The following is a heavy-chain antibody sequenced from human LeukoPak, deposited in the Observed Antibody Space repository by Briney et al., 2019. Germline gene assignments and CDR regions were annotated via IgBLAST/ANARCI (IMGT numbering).Heavy chain of an antibody. CDR2: INHSGST. J-gene: IGHJ5*02. CDR1: GGSFSGYY. D-gene: IGHD6-13*01. CDR3: ARGGSSSRSPQYNWFDP. Sequence: PETLSLTCAVYGGSFSGYYWSWIRQPPGKGLEWIGEINHSGSTNYNPSLKSRVTISVDTSKNQFSLKLSSVTAADTAVYYCARGGSSSRSPQYNWFDPWGQGTLVTVSS. V-gene: IGHV4-34*01.